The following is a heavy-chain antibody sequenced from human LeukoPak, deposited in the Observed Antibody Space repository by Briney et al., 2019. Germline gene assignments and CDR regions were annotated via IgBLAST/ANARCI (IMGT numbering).Heavy chain of an antibody. CDR2: INTDGTVT. Sequence: GGSLRLSCAASGFTFSKYWMLWVRQAPGKGLESVSRINTDGTVTTYADSVKGLFTVSRDDSDNTMFLQMNSVRDEDRAVYYCATKQWLAPPPDSWGQGTPVTVSS. D-gene: IGHD6-19*01. J-gene: IGHJ4*02. CDR1: GFTFSKYW. CDR3: ATKQWLAPPPDS. V-gene: IGHV3-74*01.